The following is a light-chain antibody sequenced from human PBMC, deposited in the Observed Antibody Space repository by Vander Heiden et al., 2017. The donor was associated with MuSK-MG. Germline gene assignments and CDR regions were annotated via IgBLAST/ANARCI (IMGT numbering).Light chain of an antibody. CDR2: AAS. Sequence: DIQMTQSPSYLSASVADRVSTTCRASQSISSYLNWYQQKPGKSPKLLIYAASSLQSGVPSRFSGSGSGTDFTLTISRLQPEDFATYYCLQSYSTPWTFGQGTKVEIK. CDR1: QSISSY. V-gene: IGKV1-39*01. CDR3: LQSYSTPWT. J-gene: IGKJ1*01.